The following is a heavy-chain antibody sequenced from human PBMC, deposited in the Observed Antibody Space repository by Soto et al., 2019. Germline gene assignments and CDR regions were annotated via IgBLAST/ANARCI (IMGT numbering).Heavy chain of an antibody. Sequence: GGSLRLSCAASGFTFDDYTMHWVRQAPGKGLEWVSLISWDGGSTYYADSVKGRFTISRDNSKNSLYLQMNSLRTEDTALYYCAKSESGDAWLTIGLDVWGQGTTVTVSS. CDR3: AKSESGDAWLTIGLDV. CDR2: ISWDGGST. J-gene: IGHJ6*02. D-gene: IGHD5-12*01. V-gene: IGHV3-43*01. CDR1: GFTFDDYT.